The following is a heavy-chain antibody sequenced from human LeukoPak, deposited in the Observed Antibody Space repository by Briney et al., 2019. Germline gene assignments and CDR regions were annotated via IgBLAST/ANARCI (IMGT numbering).Heavy chain of an antibody. CDR1: GGSISSNSYY. V-gene: IGHV4-39*07. Sequence: SETLSLTCTVSGGSISSNSYYWGWIRQAPGKGLEWIGTLYYSGSTYYNPSLRSRVTISVDTSMNQFSLKLSSVTAADTAVYYCARGGGMGHYYYYMDVWGKGTTVTISS. D-gene: IGHD5-24*01. J-gene: IGHJ6*03. CDR2: LYYSGST. CDR3: ARGGGMGHYYYYMDV.